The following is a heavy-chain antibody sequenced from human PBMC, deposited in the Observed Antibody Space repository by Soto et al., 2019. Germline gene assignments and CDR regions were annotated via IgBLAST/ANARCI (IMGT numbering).Heavy chain of an antibody. V-gene: IGHV3-30*18. CDR3: AKSHRVGIAAAGAYGMDV. CDR1: GFTFSSYG. D-gene: IGHD6-13*01. CDR2: ISYDGSNK. Sequence: QVQLVESGGGVVQPGRSLRLSCAASGFTFSSYGMHWVRQAPGKGLEWVAVISYDGSNKYYADSVKGRFTISRDNSKNTLYLQMNSLRAEDTAVYYCAKSHRVGIAAAGAYGMDVWGQGTTVTVSS. J-gene: IGHJ6*02.